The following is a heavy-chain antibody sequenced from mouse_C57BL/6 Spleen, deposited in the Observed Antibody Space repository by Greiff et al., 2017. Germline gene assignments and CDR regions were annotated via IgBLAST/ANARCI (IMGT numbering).Heavy chain of an antibody. CDR2: IHPSDSDT. CDR1: GYTFTSYW. Sequence: QVQLQQPGAELVKPGASVKVSCKASGYTFTSYWMHWVKQRPGQGLEWIGRIHPSDSDTNYNQKFKGKATLTVDKSSSTAYMQLSSLTSEDSAVYYGTIQFKEYYGSSPHFDCWGKGTTLTVSS. V-gene: IGHV1-74*01. CDR3: TIQFKEYYGSSPHFDC. D-gene: IGHD1-1*01. J-gene: IGHJ2*01.